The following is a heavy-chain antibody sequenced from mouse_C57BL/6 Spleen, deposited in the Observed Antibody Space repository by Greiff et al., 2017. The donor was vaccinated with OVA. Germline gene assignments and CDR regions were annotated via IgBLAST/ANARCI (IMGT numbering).Heavy chain of an antibody. CDR1: GYTFTSYW. V-gene: IGHV1-69*01. J-gene: IGHJ4*01. CDR2: IDPSDSYT. D-gene: IGHD2-4*01. Sequence: QVQLQQPGAELVMPGASVKLSCKASGYTFTSYWMHWVKQRPGQGLEWIGEIDPSDSYTNYNQKFKGKSTLTVDKSSSTAYMQLSSLTSEDSAVYYCARRYDYDGDAMDYWGQGTSVTVSS. CDR3: ARRYDYDGDAMDY.